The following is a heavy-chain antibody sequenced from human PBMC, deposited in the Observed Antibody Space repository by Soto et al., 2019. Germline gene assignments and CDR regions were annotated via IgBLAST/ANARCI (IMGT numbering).Heavy chain of an antibody. J-gene: IGHJ6*02. D-gene: IGHD6-13*01. CDR3: ARARIASAGMRPRVDAMDV. CDR2: TYYRSKWYN. Sequence: PSQTLSLTCAISGDSVSSNSAAWNWIRQSPSRGLEWLGRTYYRSKWYNDYAVSVKSRITINPDTSKNQFSLQLNSVTPEDTAVNYCARARIASAGMRPRVDAMDVCARGTTVTVSS. CDR1: GDSVSSNSAA. V-gene: IGHV6-1*01.